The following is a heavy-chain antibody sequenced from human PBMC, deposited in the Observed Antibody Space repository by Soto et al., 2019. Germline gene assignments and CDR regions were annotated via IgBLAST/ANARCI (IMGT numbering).Heavy chain of an antibody. J-gene: IGHJ4*02. CDR2: INPNSGGT. V-gene: IGHV1-2*04. D-gene: IGHD1-7*01. Sequence: ASVKVSCKASGYTFTGYYMHWVRQAPGQGLEWMGWINPNSGGTNYAQKFQGWVTMTRDTSISTAYMELSRLRSDDTAVYYCANSELHFAPQGNYYFDSGGQGALVPVSS. CDR3: ANSELHFAPQGNYYFDS. CDR1: GYTFTGYY.